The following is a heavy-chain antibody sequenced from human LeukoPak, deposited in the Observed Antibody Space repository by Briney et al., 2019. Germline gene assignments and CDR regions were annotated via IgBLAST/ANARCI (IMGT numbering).Heavy chain of an antibody. CDR3: AKDIHTGQSHNDYGDYFHGMDV. D-gene: IGHD4-17*01. CDR2: ISWNSGSI. Sequence: GGSLRLSCAASGFTFDDYAMHWVRQAPGKGLEWVSGISWNSGSIGYADSVKGRFTISRDNAKNSLYLQMNSLRAEDTALYYCAKDIHTGQSHNDYGDYFHGMDVWGQGTTVTVSS. J-gene: IGHJ6*02. CDR1: GFTFDDYA. V-gene: IGHV3-9*01.